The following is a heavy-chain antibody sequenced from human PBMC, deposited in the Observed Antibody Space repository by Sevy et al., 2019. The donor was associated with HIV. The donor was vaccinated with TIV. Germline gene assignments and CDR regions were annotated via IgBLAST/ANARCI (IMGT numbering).Heavy chain of an antibody. CDR3: ARERARQLVRAFDI. CDR1: GYTFTSYA. CDR2: INAGNGNT. Sequence: ASVKVSCKASGYTFTSYAMHWVRQAPGQRIEWMGWINAGNGNTKYSQKFQGRVTITRDTSASTAYMELSSLRSEDTAVYYCARERARQLVRAFDIWGQGTLVTVSS. J-gene: IGHJ3*02. D-gene: IGHD3-10*01. V-gene: IGHV1-3*01.